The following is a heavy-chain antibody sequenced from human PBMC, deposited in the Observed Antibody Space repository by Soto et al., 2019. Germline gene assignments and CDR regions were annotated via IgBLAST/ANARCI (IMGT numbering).Heavy chain of an antibody. J-gene: IGHJ6*02. D-gene: IGHD5-12*01. CDR1: GYTFTGSG. CDR2: ISTYNGDT. Sequence: GASVKVSCKASGYTFTGSGISWVRQAPGQGLEWMGWISTYNGDTNYAQTFQGRVTMTTDTSTSTVHMEVRSLRSDDTAVYYCAREGVAPYYYYGMDVWGQGTPVTVSS. V-gene: IGHV1-18*01. CDR3: AREGVAPYYYYGMDV.